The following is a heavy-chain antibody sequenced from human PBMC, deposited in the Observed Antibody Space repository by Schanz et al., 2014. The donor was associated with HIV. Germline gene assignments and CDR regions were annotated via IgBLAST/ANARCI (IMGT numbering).Heavy chain of an antibody. CDR2: IWYDGSNK. CDR3: ARQGLRFSFWLDY. CDR1: GFSFSSFS. V-gene: IGHV3-33*08. Sequence: VQLVESGGGLVEPGGSLRLSCEASGFSFSSFSMNWVRQAPGKGLEWVAAIWYDGSNKFCADSVKGRFTISRDNSKNTLYLQMNNLRAEDTAVYGCARQGLRFSFWLDYWGQGTPVTVS. J-gene: IGHJ4*02. D-gene: IGHD4-17*01.